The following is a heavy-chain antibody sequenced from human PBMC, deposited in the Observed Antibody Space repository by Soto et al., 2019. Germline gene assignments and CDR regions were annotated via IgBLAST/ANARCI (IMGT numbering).Heavy chain of an antibody. D-gene: IGHD3-10*01. Sequence: GGSLRLSCAASDFDFSSYGIHWVRQAPGKGLEWVAASSYDGRETFYADSAKGRFTVSKEMSKNTAFLQMNALRHEDTAVYLCARDSGWPIPNFDNWGQGTTVTVYS. CDR3: ARDSGWPIPNFDN. J-gene: IGHJ4*02. CDR1: DFDFSSYG. V-gene: IGHV3-30*03. CDR2: SSYDGRET.